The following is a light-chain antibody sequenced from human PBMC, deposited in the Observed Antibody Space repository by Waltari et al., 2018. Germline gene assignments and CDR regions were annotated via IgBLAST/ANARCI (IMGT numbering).Light chain of an antibody. V-gene: IGLV1-44*01. CDR1: SSNIGDNV. J-gene: IGLJ3*02. CDR2: RND. CDR3: AAWDDRMNGHWV. Sequence: QSVLTQPPSASGTPGHRVPIPCSGSSSNIGDNVVNWQQQLPGKAPKLLIYRNDQRPSGVPDRFSASKSGTSASLAISGLQSEDEADYYCAAWDDRMNGHWVFGGGTKVTVL.